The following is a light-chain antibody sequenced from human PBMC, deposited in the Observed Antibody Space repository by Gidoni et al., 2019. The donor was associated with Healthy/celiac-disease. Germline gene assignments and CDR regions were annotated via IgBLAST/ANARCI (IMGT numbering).Light chain of an antibody. CDR1: QSVSSY. Sequence: IVLTHSLATLSLSPGERATLSCRASQSVSSYLAWYQQKPGQAPRLLIDDASNRATGIPARFSGSGSGTDFTLTISSLEPEDFAVYYCQQRSNWPGSFGQGTKLEIK. J-gene: IGKJ2*04. CDR3: QQRSNWPGS. V-gene: IGKV3-11*01. CDR2: DAS.